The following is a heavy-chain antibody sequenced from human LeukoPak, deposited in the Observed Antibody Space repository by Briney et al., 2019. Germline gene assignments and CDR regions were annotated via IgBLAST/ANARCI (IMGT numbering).Heavy chain of an antibody. J-gene: IGHJ4*02. D-gene: IGHD3-10*01. CDR1: GYSFTSYW. V-gene: IGHV5-51*01. Sequence: GESLKISCQGSGYSFTSYWIGWVRQLPGKGLDWMGIIYPGDSDTRYSPSFQGQVTISADKSISTAYLQWSSLKASDTAMYYCARRGGGGSGSYHYFDYWGQGTLVTVSS. CDR2: IYPGDSDT. CDR3: ARRGGGGSGSYHYFDY.